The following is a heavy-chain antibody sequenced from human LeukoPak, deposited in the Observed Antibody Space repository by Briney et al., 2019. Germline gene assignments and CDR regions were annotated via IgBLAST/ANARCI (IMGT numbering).Heavy chain of an antibody. CDR3: ASSWFGEYGVDY. J-gene: IGHJ4*02. V-gene: IGHV1-2*02. CDR2: INPNHGDT. CDR1: GYTFTGYY. D-gene: IGHD3-10*01. Sequence: GASVKVSCKASGYTFTGYYMHWVRQAPGQGLEWMGWINPNHGDTNYAQKFQDRVSMTRDTSISTAYMELSRLRSDDTAVYYCASSWFGEYGVDYWGQGTLVTVSS.